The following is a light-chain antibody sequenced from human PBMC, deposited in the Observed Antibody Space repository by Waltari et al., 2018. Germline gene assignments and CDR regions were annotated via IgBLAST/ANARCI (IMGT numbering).Light chain of an antibody. CDR3: LVWHSTIDHQGV. CDR1: NIGSKS. CDR2: YDS. J-gene: IGLJ2*01. V-gene: IGLV3-21*04. Sequence: SYVVTQSPSVSVAPGETARITWGGDNIGSKSGHWYQQRPGQAPVLVISYDSDRPSGIPERFSGSNSGNTATLTINWVEAEDEADYYCLVWHSTIDHQGVFGGGTKLTVL.